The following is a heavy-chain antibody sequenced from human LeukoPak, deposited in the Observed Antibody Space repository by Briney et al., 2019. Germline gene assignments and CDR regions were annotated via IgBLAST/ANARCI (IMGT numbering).Heavy chain of an antibody. CDR2: IYYSGST. V-gene: IGHV4-59*08. J-gene: IGHJ5*02. D-gene: IGHD2-2*01. CDR1: GGSISSYY. CDR3: ARHGNIVVVPAAIPYNWFDP. Sequence: SETLSLTCTVSGGSISSYYWSWIRQPPGKGLEWIGYIYYSGSTNYNPSLKGRVTISVDTSKNQFSLKLSSVTAADTAVYYCARHGNIVVVPAAIPYNWFDPWGQGTLVTVSS.